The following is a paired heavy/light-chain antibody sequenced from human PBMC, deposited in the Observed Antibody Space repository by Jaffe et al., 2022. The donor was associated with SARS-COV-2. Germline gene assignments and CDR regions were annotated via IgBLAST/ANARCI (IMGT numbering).Light chain of an antibody. CDR2: KAS. CDR1: QSISSW. J-gene: IGKJ2*01. Sequence: DIQMTQSPSTLSASVGDRVTITCRASQSISSWLAWYQQKPGKAPKLLIYKASSLESGVPSRFSGSGSGTEFTLTISSLQPDDFATYYCQQYNSYGYTFGQGTKLEIK. CDR3: QQYNSYGYT. V-gene: IGKV1-5*03.
Heavy chain of an antibody. CDR2: IYWDDDK. Sequence: QITLKESGPTLVKPTQTLTLTCTFSGFSLSTSGVGVGWIRQPPGKALEWLALIYWDDDKRYSPSLKSRLTITKDTSKNQVVLTMTNMDPVDTATYYCAHTKNYYDSSGYYYDYYYYMDVWGKGTTVTVSS. J-gene: IGHJ6*03. CDR3: AHTKNYYDSSGYYYDYYYYMDV. CDR1: GFSLSTSGVG. V-gene: IGHV2-5*02. D-gene: IGHD3-22*01.